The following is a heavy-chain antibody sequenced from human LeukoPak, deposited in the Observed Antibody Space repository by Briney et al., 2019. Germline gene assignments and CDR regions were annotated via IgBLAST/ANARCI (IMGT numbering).Heavy chain of an antibody. CDR3: VAGWYFDI. V-gene: IGHV3-15*01. J-gene: IGHJ2*01. Sequence: GGSLRLSCAASGFTSTNTWMTWVRQAPGKGLEWVGRIKSSSDGGTTDYAAPVKGRFTISRDDSRNTMNVQMNSLKTEDTAVYYCVAGWYFDIWGRGTLVTVSS. CDR1: GFTSTNTW. CDR2: IKSSSDGGTT.